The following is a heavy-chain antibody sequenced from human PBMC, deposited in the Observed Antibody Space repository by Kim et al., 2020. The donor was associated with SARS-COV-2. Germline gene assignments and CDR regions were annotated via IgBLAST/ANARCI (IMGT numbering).Heavy chain of an antibody. CDR2: INHSGST. Sequence: SETLSLTCAVYGGSFSGYYWSWIRQPPGKGLEWIGEINHSGSTNYNPSLKSRVTISVDTSKNQFSLKLSSVTAADTAVYYCARVGRRYQLQNWGPYYYGMDVWGQGTTVTVSS. CDR1: GGSFSGYY. V-gene: IGHV4-34*01. J-gene: IGHJ6*02. CDR3: ARVGRRYQLQNWGPYYYGMDV. D-gene: IGHD2-2*01.